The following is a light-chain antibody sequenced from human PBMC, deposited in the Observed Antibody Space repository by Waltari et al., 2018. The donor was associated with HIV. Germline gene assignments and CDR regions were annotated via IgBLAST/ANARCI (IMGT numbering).Light chain of an antibody. V-gene: IGLV3-25*03. CDR2: DGS. CDR1: ALPKQY. Sequence: SYELTQPPSVSVSPGQTVRITCSGDALPKQYAYWYQQKPGQAPVPGIYDGSERPSGIPERFSGSTAGTTVTLTICAVQAEDGADYYCQSGESSAFVVFGRGTKLTVL. CDR3: QSGESSAFVV. J-gene: IGLJ2*01.